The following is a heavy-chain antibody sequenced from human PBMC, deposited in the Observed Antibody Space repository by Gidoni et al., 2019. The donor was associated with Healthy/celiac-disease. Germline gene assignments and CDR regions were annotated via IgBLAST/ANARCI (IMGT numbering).Heavy chain of an antibody. D-gene: IGHD3-10*01. CDR3: ARDPGGRGLGNGMDV. V-gene: IGHV1-2*02. J-gene: IGHJ6*02. Sequence: QVQLVQSGAEVKKPGASVKVSCKASGYTFTGYYMHWVRQAPGQGLEWMGWINPNSGGTNYAQKFQGRVTMTRDTSISTAYMELSRLRSDDTAVYYCARDPGGRGLGNGMDVWGQGTTVTVSS. CDR1: GYTFTGYY. CDR2: INPNSGGT.